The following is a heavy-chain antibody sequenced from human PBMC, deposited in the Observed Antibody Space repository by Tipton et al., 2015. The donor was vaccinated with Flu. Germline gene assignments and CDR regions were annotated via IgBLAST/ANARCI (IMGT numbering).Heavy chain of an antibody. D-gene: IGHD5-12*01. V-gene: IGHV4-39*07. J-gene: IGHJ4*02. CDR3: ARDGYSGYDFGYYFDS. CDR1: GDSISSSSYY. CDR2: IYYSGST. Sequence: TLSLTCTVSGDSISSSSYYWGWIRQPPGEGLEWIGSIYYSGSTYYNPSLESRVTISLDTSKKQFSLKLSSVTAADTAVYFCARDGYSGYDFGYYFDSWGQGTLVTVST.